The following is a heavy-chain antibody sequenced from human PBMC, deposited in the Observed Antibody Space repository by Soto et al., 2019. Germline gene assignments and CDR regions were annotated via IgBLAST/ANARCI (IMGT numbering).Heavy chain of an antibody. CDR2: ISYDGSNK. CDR1: GFTFGSHT. J-gene: IGHJ4*02. CDR3: ATEHYDILTGYLKSGFDY. V-gene: IGHV3-30*04. Sequence: QVQLVESGGGVVQPGRPLRLSCAASGFTFGSHTMHWVRQAPGKRLEWVAVISYDGSNKYYADSVKGRFTISRDNSKNTLYLQMNSLRAEDTAVYYCATEHYDILTGYLKSGFDYWGQGTLVTVSS. D-gene: IGHD3-9*01.